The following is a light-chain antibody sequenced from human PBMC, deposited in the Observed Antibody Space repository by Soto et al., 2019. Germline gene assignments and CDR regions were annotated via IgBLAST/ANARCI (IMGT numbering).Light chain of an antibody. CDR1: QGISSK. CDR3: QHFNCYPIT. J-gene: IGKJ5*01. Sequence: DIQLTQSPPFLPASVGNRFTVTCPTRQGISSKLAWYQQKPGTAPNLLIYAASTLQSGVPSWFSGSGSGTVFTLTISSLQPEDVTTYCCQHFNCYPITFGQGTRLEIK. V-gene: IGKV1-9*01. CDR2: AAS.